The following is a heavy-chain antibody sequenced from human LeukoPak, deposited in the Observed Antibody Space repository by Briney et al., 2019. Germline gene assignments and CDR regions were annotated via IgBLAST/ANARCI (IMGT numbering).Heavy chain of an antibody. CDR2: IGAWVPGT. V-gene: IGHV3-23*01. CDR3: AKGKINHDGAFDF. CDR1: GFSFSSYA. D-gene: IGHD1-14*01. J-gene: IGHJ3*01. Sequence: PGGSLRLSCAASGFSFSSYAMSWVRQAPGRGLEWVSSIGAWVPGTSYADSVKGWFTISRDNSKKTVYLQMNSLRVEDTAVYYCAKGKINHDGAFDFWGQGTMVTVSS.